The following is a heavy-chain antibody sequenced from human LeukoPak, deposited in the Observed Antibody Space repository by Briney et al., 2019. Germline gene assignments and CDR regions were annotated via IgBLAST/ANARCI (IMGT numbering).Heavy chain of an antibody. J-gene: IGHJ4*02. CDR2: IYYSGST. D-gene: IGHD2-2*01. Sequence: SETLSLTCTVSGGSISSSSYYWGWIRQPPGKGLEWIGSIYYSGSTYYNPSLKSRVTISVDTSKNQFSLKLGSVTAADTAVYYCAYCSSTSCYYRPSFDYWGQGTLVTVSS. CDR1: GGSISSSSYY. V-gene: IGHV4-39*01. CDR3: AYCSSTSCYYRPSFDY.